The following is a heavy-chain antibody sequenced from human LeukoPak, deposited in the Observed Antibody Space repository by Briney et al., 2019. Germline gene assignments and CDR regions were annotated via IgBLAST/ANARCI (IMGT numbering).Heavy chain of an antibody. CDR2: IWYEGSKK. CDR1: GLPFCSYG. Sequence: PGGSLRLSLEGFGLPFCSYGMHWGAPAPGKGLGGEGVIWYEGSKKYKGDSVKGRFTISRDNSKNTLYLQMNSLRGEDTAIYYCARDLAARHFDYWGQGTLVTVSS. J-gene: IGHJ4*02. V-gene: IGHV3-33*01. CDR3: ARDLAARHFDY. D-gene: IGHD6-6*01.